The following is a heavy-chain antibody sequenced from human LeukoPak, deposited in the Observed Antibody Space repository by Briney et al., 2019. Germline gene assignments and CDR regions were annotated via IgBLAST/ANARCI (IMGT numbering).Heavy chain of an antibody. D-gene: IGHD6-6*01. CDR3: AKDSAGRTIAARWFDS. V-gene: IGHV3-43*01. J-gene: IGHJ5*01. CDR2: ISWNGASK. CDR1: GFAFDDYF. Sequence: GGSLRHSCAASGFAFDDYFMHWVRQAPGKGLEWVSVISWNGASKYYADSVRGRFTISRDNSKNSLYLQMNSLRTEDTALYYCAKDSAGRTIAARWFDSWGQGTLVTVSS.